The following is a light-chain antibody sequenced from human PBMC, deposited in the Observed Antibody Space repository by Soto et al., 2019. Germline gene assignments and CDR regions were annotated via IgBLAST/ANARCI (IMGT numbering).Light chain of an antibody. J-gene: IGKJ1*01. V-gene: IGKV3-15*01. CDR1: QSVSTTY. CDR3: QQYNNWPPWT. CDR2: AAS. Sequence: EIVLTQSPATLSWCPGEGGTRDGRARQSVSTTYLAWYQQKPGQAPRLLIYAASTRATGIPARFSGSGSGTEFTLTISSLQSEDFAVYYCQQYNNWPPWTFGQGTKVDI.